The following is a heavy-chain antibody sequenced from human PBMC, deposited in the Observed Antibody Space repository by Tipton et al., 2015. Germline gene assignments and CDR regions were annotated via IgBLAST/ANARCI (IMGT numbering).Heavy chain of an antibody. D-gene: IGHD2-15*01. CDR3: ARIRVPSCSGGRCSSRYYFDY. CDR2: IKQDGSEK. CDR1: GFTFSNFW. J-gene: IGHJ4*02. Sequence: SLRLSCAASGFTFSNFWMSWVRQAPGKGLEWVANIKQDGSEKSYVDSVKGRFPISRGNAKSSLYLQMNSLRAEDTAVYYCARIRVPSCSGGRCSSRYYFDYWGQGTLVTVSS. V-gene: IGHV3-7*01.